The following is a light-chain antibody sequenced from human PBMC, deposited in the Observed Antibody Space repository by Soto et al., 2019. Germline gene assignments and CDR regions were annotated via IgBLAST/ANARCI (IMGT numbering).Light chain of an antibody. CDR1: QSISSN. Sequence: EIVMTQSPATLSVSPGERATLSCRASQSISSNLAWYQQKPGQAPWLLIYGASTRATGIPARFSGSGTGTEFTLTSNSLQSEDFAVYYCQQYNNWPPVTFGQGTRLEIK. CDR3: QQYNNWPPVT. J-gene: IGKJ5*01. CDR2: GAS. V-gene: IGKV3-15*01.